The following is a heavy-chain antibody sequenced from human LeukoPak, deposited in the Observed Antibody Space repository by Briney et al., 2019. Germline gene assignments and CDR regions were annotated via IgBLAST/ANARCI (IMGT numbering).Heavy chain of an antibody. CDR2: ISTSGSTI. D-gene: IGHD3-10*01. J-gene: IGHJ6*02. V-gene: IGHV3-11*01. CDR1: GFTFSDYY. CDR3: AKATYYYASGVTSLGMDV. Sequence: GGSLRLSCAASGFTFSDYYMSWIRQAPGKGLECVSYISTSGSTIYYADSMKGRSTISRDNAKNSLFLQMNSLRAEDTAVYYCAKATYYYASGVTSLGMDVWGQGTTVTVSS.